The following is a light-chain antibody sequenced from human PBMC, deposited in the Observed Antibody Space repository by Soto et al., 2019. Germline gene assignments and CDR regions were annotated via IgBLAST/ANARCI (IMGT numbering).Light chain of an antibody. J-gene: IGKJ1*01. CDR1: QSISSW. V-gene: IGKV1-5*03. CDR3: HRYDNNSGM. CDR2: KAS. Sequence: DIQMTQSPSTLSASVGDRVTITCRASQSISSWLAWYQQKPGKAPKLLIYKASSLESGVTSRFSGSGSGTTFTLSITSRQRDDFANDYCHRYDNNSGMFGHGTKVEIK.